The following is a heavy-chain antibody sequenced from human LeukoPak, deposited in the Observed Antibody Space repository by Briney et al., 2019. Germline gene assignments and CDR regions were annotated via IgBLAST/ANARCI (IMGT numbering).Heavy chain of an antibody. D-gene: IGHD5-12*01. CDR2: IYSSVST. Sequence: PSETLSLTCTVSGGSISSSSYYWGWIRQPPGKGLEWIGSIYSSVSTYYNPSLKSRVTISVDTSKNQFFLKLNSVTAADTAVYYCARGPSGYHNTGGQGTLVTVSS. J-gene: IGHJ4*02. V-gene: IGHV4-39*01. CDR1: GGSISSSSYY. CDR3: ARGPSGYHNT.